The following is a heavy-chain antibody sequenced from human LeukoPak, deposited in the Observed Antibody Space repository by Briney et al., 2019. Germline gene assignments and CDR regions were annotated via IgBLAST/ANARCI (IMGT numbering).Heavy chain of an antibody. CDR3: ARGSGSYYGKHLDY. CDR1: GYTFTGYY. Sequence: ASVKVSCKASGYTFTGYYMHWVRRAPGQGLEWMGWINPNSGGTNYAQKFQGWVTMTRDTSISTAYMELSRLRSDDTAVYYCARGSGSYYGKHLDYWGQGTLVTVSS. J-gene: IGHJ4*02. CDR2: INPNSGGT. V-gene: IGHV1-2*04. D-gene: IGHD1-26*01.